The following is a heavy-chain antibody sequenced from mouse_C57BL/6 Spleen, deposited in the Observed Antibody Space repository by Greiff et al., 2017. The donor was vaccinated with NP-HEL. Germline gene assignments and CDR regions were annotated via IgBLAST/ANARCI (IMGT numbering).Heavy chain of an antibody. CDR3: APITTVVATRAY. D-gene: IGHD1-1*01. J-gene: IGHJ3*01. Sequence: VKLQQPGAELVKPGASVKLSCKASGYTFTSYWMHWVKQRPGQGLEWIGMIHPNSGSTNYNEKFKSKATLTVDKSSSTAYMQLSSLTSEDSAVYYCAPITTVVATRAYWGQGTLVTVSA. CDR2: IHPNSGST. CDR1: GYTFTSYW. V-gene: IGHV1-64*01.